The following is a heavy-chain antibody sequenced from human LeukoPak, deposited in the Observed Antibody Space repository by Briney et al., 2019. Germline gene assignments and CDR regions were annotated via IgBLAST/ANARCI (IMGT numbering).Heavy chain of an antibody. CDR3: ASPGSGRHAFDI. D-gene: IGHD3-10*01. CDR1: SGSISSYY. J-gene: IGHJ3*02. Sequence: SETLSLTCTVSSGSISSYYWSWIRQPPGKGLEWIGYIFYSGSTNYNPSLKSRVTISVDTSKNQFSLKLSSVTAADTAVYYCASPGSGRHAFDIWGQGTMVTVSS. CDR2: IFYSGST. V-gene: IGHV4-59*12.